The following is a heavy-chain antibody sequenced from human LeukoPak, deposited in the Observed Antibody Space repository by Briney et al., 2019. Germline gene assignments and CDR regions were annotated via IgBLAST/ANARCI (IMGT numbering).Heavy chain of an antibody. J-gene: IGHJ4*02. D-gene: IGHD3-10*01. Sequence: PGGSLRLSCAVSGITLSNYGMSWVRQAPGKGLEWVAGISDSGGRTNYADSVKGRFTISRDNPKNTLYLQMNSLRGEDTAVYFCARRGVVIRVILVGFHKEAYYFDSWGQGALVTVSS. CDR1: GITLSNYG. CDR3: ARRGVVIRVILVGFHKEAYYFDS. CDR2: ISDSGGRT. V-gene: IGHV3-23*01.